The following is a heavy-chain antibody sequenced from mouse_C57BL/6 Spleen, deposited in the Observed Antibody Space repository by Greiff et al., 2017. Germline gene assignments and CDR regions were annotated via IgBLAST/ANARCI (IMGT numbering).Heavy chain of an antibody. CDR3: AREDYYAMDY. J-gene: IGHJ4*01. V-gene: IGHV5-4*01. CDR2: ISDGGSYT. Sequence: EVQRVESGGGLVKPGGSLKLSCAASGFTFSSYAMSWVRQTPEKRLEWVATISDGGSYTYYPDNVKGRFTISRDNAKNNLYLQMSHLKSEDTAMYYCAREDYYAMDYWGQGTSVTVSS. CDR1: GFTFSSYA.